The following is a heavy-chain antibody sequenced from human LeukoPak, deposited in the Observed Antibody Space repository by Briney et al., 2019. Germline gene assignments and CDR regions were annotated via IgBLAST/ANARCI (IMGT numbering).Heavy chain of an antibody. Sequence: SETLSLTCAVYGGSFRGYYWSWIRQPPGKGLEWIGEIGHSGSTNHNPSLKSRVTISEDTSKSQFSLKLSAVTAADTALYYCARGGIATPGVGGYFDYLGQGIFVTVSS. CDR3: ARGGIATPGVGGYFDY. V-gene: IGHV4-34*01. CDR1: GGSFRGYY. J-gene: IGHJ4*02. D-gene: IGHD6-13*01. CDR2: IGHSGST.